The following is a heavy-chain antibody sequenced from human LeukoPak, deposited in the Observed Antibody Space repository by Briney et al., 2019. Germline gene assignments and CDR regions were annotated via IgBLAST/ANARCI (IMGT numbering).Heavy chain of an antibody. J-gene: IGHJ3*02. D-gene: IGHD6-13*01. CDR3: AKSNIVAAGTGAFDI. CDR2: ISDSGGST. V-gene: IGHV3-23*01. Sequence: GGSLRLSCAASGFTFSNYAMSWVRQAPGKGLEWVSGISDSGGSTYSADSVKGRFTISRDNSKNTLYLQMTSLRAEDTAVYYCAKSNIVAAGTGAFDIWGRGTMVTV. CDR1: GFTFSNYA.